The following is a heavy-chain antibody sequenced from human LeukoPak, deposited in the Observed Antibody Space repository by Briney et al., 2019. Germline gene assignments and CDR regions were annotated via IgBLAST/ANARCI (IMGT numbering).Heavy chain of an antibody. J-gene: IGHJ3*02. CDR1: GVSISSGNW. CDR3: ARADTTGSYSSDAFDI. CDR2: IYHDETT. V-gene: IGHV4-4*02. D-gene: IGHD3-10*01. Sequence: SETLSLTCAVSGVSISSGNWWNWVRQPPGKGLEWIGEIYHDETTNFNPSLKSRVTIAIDKSRNQFSLKLSAVTAADTAVYYCARADTTGSYSSDAFDIWSQGGRVTVSS.